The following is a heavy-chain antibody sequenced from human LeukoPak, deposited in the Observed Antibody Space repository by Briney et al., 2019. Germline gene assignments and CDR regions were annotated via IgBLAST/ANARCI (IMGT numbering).Heavy chain of an antibody. Sequence: GRSLRLSCTVSGFTFSGSSMHWLRQAPGQGLEWVATISYDGNSEYYRDSVKGRFAVSRVNSKNTLYLQMNSLRAEDTAVYYCAKDSRRNYYDSSGYCDYWGQGTLVTVSS. CDR3: AKDSRRNYYDSSGYCDY. V-gene: IGHV3-30*09. J-gene: IGHJ4*02. D-gene: IGHD3-22*01. CDR1: GFTFSGSS. CDR2: ISYDGNSE.